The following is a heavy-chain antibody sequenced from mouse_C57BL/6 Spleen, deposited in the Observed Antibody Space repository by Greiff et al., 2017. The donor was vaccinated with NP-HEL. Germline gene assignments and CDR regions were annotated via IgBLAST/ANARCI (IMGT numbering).Heavy chain of an antibody. Sequence: VQLQQSGAELARPGASVKLSCKASGYTFTSYGISWVKQRTGQGLEWIGEIYPRSGNTYYNEKFKGKATLTADKSSSTAYMELRSLTSEDSAVYFCAYYYGSSYDWYFDVWGTGTTVTVSS. D-gene: IGHD1-1*01. CDR3: AYYYGSSYDWYFDV. J-gene: IGHJ1*03. V-gene: IGHV1-81*01. CDR2: IYPRSGNT. CDR1: GYTFTSYG.